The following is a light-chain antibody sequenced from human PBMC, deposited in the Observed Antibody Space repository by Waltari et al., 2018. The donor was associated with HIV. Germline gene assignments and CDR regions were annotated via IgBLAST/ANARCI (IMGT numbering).Light chain of an antibody. CDR3: CSHAGNFIFA. Sequence: QSALTQPHSVSGSPGQSLTISCAGTSSYVDTFVSWYQQHPGKAPQVIIYDVNNRPSGVPERFSGSKSGNPAFLTISGLQAEDEAEYHCCSHAGNFIFAFGTGTKVTVL. CDR2: DVN. J-gene: IGLJ1*01. V-gene: IGLV2-11*01. CDR1: SSYVDTF.